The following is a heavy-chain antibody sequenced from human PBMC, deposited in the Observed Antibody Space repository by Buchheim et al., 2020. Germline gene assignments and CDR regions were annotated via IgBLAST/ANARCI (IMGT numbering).Heavy chain of an antibody. CDR3: ATSATNYYERSGLDY. D-gene: IGHD3-22*01. CDR2: IYPDDSEA. V-gene: IGHV5-51*01. J-gene: IGHJ4*02. Sequence: EVQLVQSGAEVKKPGESMKISCKGSGYTFKNYWIHWVRQMPGKGLEWMGIIYPDDSEARYSPSFQGRVTLSADKSINTVYLEWRGLKASDSGIFYCATSATNYYERSGLDYWGRGT. CDR1: GYTFKNYW.